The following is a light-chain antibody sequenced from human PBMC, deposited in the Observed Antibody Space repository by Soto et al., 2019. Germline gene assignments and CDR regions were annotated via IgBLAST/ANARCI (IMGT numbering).Light chain of an antibody. CDR3: QQYYTYST. V-gene: IGKV1-5*01. CDR1: QSISSW. J-gene: IGKJ5*01. Sequence: DIQMTQSPSTLSASVGDGVPITCRASQSISSWLAWYQQKPGKAPKILIHDASSLESGVPSRFGGSGSGAEFNFTITGLQPDDFATYFCQQYYTYSTFGQGTRLEIK. CDR2: DAS.